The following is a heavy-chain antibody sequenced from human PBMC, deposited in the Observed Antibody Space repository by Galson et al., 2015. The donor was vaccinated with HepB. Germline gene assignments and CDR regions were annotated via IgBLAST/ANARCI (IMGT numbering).Heavy chain of an antibody. Sequence: QSGAEVKKPGESLRISCKGSGYSFTSYWISWVRQMPGKGLEWMGRIDPSDSYTNYSPSFQGHVTISADKSISTAYLQWSSLKASDTAMYYCARHKALRYGDLDAFDIWGQGTMVTVSS. D-gene: IGHD4-17*01. J-gene: IGHJ3*02. CDR1: GYSFTSYW. CDR2: IDPSDSYT. V-gene: IGHV5-10-1*01. CDR3: ARHKALRYGDLDAFDI.